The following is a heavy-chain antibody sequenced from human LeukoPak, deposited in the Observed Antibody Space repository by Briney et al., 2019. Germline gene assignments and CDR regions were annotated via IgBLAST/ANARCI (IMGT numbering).Heavy chain of an antibody. CDR2: IEKEGSAT. V-gene: IGHV3-7*01. J-gene: IGHJ2*01. Sequence: GGSLTLSCTASGFTLSLYCVTCVRQAPGKGLEWVAKIEKEGSATYCMDSMRGRFTLSRDNAANSLYLQMNNLGVEDTAVYSCARAGVTNQLGETYWYFDLWGRGTLVTVSS. CDR1: GFTLSLYC. CDR3: ARAGVTNQLGETYWYFDL. D-gene: IGHD1-1*01.